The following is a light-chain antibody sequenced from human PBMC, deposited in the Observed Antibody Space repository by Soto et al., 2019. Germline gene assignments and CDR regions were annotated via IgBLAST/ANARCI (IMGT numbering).Light chain of an antibody. Sequence: VLTHSPATLSFSPGESATLSFRASQSVSTYLAWYQQKPGQAPRLLIYDASNRATGILARFSGSGSATDFTLTISSLEPADFAVYYCQQRSSWITFGQGTRLEI. V-gene: IGKV3-11*01. CDR2: DAS. CDR3: QQRSSWIT. CDR1: QSVSTY. J-gene: IGKJ5*01.